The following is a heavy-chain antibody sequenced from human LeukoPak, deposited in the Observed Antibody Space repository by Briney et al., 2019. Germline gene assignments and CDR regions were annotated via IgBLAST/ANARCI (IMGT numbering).Heavy chain of an antibody. CDR2: IYPGDSDT. V-gene: IGHV5-51*01. CDR3: ARHGGYCSSTSCYGGFVDY. D-gene: IGHD2-2*01. Sequence: GASLQISCKGSGYSFTSYWIGWVRQMPGKGLEWMGMIYPGDSDTRYSPSFQGQVTISADKSISTAYLQWSSLKASDTAMYYCARHGGYCSSTSCYGGFVDYWGQGTLVTVSS. CDR1: GYSFTSYW. J-gene: IGHJ4*02.